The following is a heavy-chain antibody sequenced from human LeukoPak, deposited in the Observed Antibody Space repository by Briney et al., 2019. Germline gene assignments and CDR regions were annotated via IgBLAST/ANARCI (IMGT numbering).Heavy chain of an antibody. D-gene: IGHD3-22*01. Sequence: ASVKVSCKASGYTFTSYGISWVRQAPGQGLEWMGWISAYNGNTNYAQKLQGRVTMTTDTSTSTAYMELRSLRSDDTAVYYCAGDLVVGYYDSSGYYGGYWGQGTLVTVSS. V-gene: IGHV1-18*01. J-gene: IGHJ4*02. CDR3: AGDLVVGYYDSSGYYGGY. CDR1: GYTFTSYG. CDR2: ISAYNGNT.